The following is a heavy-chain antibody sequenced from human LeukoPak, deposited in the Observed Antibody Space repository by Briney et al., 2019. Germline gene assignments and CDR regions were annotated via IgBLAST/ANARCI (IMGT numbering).Heavy chain of an antibody. CDR3: TRASCSGGSCYLPGVFDY. CDR2: IRSKAYGGTT. V-gene: IGHV3-49*04. CDR1: GFTFGDYA. D-gene: IGHD2-15*01. Sequence: PGGSLRLSCTASGFTFGDYAMSWVRQAPGKGLEWVGFIRSKAYGGTTEYAASVKGRFTISRDDSKSIAYLQMNSLKTEDTVVYYCTRASCSGGSCYLPGVFDYWGQGTLVTVSS. J-gene: IGHJ4*02.